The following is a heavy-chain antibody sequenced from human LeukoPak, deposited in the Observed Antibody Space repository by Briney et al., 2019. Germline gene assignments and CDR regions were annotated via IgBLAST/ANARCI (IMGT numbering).Heavy chain of an antibody. D-gene: IGHD3-22*01. CDR1: GGSVTSGVYS. J-gene: IGHJ4*02. Sequence: PSETLSLTCVLSGGSVTSGVYSWTWIRQPPGKGLEWIGYIYHSGNTYYNPSLKSRVTISVDRSENQFSLTLSSVTAADTAVYYCASVVTDYYDSSGYYDYWGQGALVTVSS. CDR2: IYHSGNT. V-gene: IGHV4-30-2*01. CDR3: ASVVTDYYDSSGYYDY.